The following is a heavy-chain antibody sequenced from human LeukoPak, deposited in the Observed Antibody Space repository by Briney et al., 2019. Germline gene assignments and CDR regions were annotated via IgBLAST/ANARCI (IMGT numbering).Heavy chain of an antibody. V-gene: IGHV4-39*07. CDR3: ARVFDS. J-gene: IGHJ4*02. CDR2: VFYTGKT. Sequence: SETLSLTCTVSGGSVSTSDYYWGWIRQSPVKGLEWIGDVFYTGKTNYNPSLRGRATISIDTSKNQFSLNLTYVTAADSAVYYCARVFDSWGQGTLVTVSS. CDR1: GGSVSTSDYY.